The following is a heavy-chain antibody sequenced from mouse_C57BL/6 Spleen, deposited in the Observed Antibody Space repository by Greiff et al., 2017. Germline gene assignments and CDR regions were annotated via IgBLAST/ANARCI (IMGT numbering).Heavy chain of an antibody. CDR3: TGGTGPYYYAMDY. Sequence: EVMLVESGGGLVQPGGSMKLSCVASGFTFSNYWMNWVRQSPEKGLEWVAQIRLKSDNYATHYAESVKGRFTISRDDSKSSVYLQMNNLRAEDTGIYYCTGGTGPYYYAMDYWGQGTSVTVSS. J-gene: IGHJ4*01. D-gene: IGHD3-3*01. CDR1: GFTFSNYW. CDR2: IRLKSDNYAT. V-gene: IGHV6-3*01.